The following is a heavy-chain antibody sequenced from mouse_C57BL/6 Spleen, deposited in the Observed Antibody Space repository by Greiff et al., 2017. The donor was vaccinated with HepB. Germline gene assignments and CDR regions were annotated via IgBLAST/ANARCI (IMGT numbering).Heavy chain of an antibody. CDR1: GYTFTSYW. CDR2: IDPSDSYT. CDR3: ARKGYYGSSYDAMDY. V-gene: IGHV1-50*01. D-gene: IGHD1-1*01. Sequence: VQLQQPGAELVKPGASVKLSCKASGYTFTSYWMQWVKQRPGQGLEWIGEIDPSDSYTTYNQKFKGKATLTVDTSSSTAYMQLSSLTSEDSAVYYCARKGYYGSSYDAMDYWGQGTSVTVSS. J-gene: IGHJ4*01.